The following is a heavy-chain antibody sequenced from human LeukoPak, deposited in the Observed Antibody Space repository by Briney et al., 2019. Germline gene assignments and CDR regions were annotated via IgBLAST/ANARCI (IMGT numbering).Heavy chain of an antibody. Sequence: PSETLSLTYTVSGYSISSGYYWGWIRQPPGKGLEWIGSIYHSGSTYYNPSLKSRVTISVDTSKNQFSLKLSSVTAADTAVYYCARVPSVGAIGLVWFDPWGQGTLVTVSS. D-gene: IGHD1-26*01. CDR1: GYSISSGYY. V-gene: IGHV4-38-2*02. CDR2: IYHSGST. J-gene: IGHJ5*02. CDR3: ARVPSVGAIGLVWFDP.